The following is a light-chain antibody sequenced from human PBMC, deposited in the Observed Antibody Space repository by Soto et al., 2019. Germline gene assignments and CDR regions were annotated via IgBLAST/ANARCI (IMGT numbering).Light chain of an antibody. CDR1: QSISTN. CDR2: GAS. CDR3: QQYNSWPWT. J-gene: IGKJ1*01. Sequence: EIVMTQSPATLSVSPGERATLSCRASQSISTNLAWYQQRPGQAPRLLFYGASTRATDIPARFSDSGSGTEFTLTISSLQAEDFALYYCQQYNSWPWTFGQGTKVELK. V-gene: IGKV3-15*01.